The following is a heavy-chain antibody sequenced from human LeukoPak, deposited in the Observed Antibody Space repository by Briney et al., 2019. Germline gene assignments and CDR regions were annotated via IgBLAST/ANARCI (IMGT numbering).Heavy chain of an antibody. CDR3: ARDLRLSSSWSGRDY. CDR1: GGSISSSSYY. CDR2: IYYSGST. V-gene: IGHV4-39*07. D-gene: IGHD6-13*01. Sequence: PSETLFLTCTVSGGSISSSSYYWGWIRQPPGKGLEWIGSIYYSGSTYYNPSLKSRVTISVDTSKNQFSLKLSSVTAADTAVYYCARDLRLSSSWSGRDYWGQGTLVTVSS. J-gene: IGHJ4*02.